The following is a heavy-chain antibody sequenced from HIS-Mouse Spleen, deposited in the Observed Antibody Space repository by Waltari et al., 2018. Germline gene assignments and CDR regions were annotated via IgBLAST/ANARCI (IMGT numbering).Heavy chain of an antibody. CDR1: GGSISSSSYY. J-gene: IGHJ2*01. CDR3: AREIPYSSSWYDWYFDL. D-gene: IGHD6-13*01. Sequence: QLQLQESGPGLVKPSETLSLTCTVSGGSISSSSYYWGWIRQPPGKGLEWIGSIYYSGSTYYNPSLKSLVTISVATSKNQFSLKLSSVTAADTAVYYCAREIPYSSSWYDWYFDLCGRGTLVTVSS. V-gene: IGHV4-39*07. CDR2: IYYSGST.